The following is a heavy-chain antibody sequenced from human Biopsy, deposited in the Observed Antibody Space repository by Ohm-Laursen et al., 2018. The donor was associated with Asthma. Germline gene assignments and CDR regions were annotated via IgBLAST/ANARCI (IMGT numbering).Heavy chain of an antibody. D-gene: IGHD6-19*01. CDR3: ARGDSSGWSHYYFDY. J-gene: IGHJ4*02. Sequence: SLRLSCAAPGFTFSNHGMHWVRQAPGKGLDWVAVISFDGSNKNYTDSVKGRFTISRDNSRNTLHLQMNSLRAEDTAVYYCARGDSSGWSHYYFDYWGQGTLVAVSS. V-gene: IGHV3-30*03. CDR2: ISFDGSNK. CDR1: GFTFSNHG.